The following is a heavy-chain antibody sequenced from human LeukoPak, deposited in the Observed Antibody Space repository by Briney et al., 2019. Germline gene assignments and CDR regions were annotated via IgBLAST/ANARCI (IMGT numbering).Heavy chain of an antibody. D-gene: IGHD3-16*02. Sequence: SETLSLTCTVSGGSISSSSYYWGWIRQPPGKWLEWIGSIYYSGSTYYNPSLKSRVTISVDTSKNQFSLKLSSVTASDTAVYYCARLSDDYVWGSYRFGWFDPWGQGTLVTVSS. CDR2: IYYSGST. J-gene: IGHJ5*02. CDR1: GGSISSSSYY. CDR3: ARLSDDYVWGSYRFGWFDP. V-gene: IGHV4-39*01.